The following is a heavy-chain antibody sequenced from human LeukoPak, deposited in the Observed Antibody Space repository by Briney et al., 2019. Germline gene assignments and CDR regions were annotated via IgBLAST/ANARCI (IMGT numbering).Heavy chain of an antibody. D-gene: IGHD3-3*01. V-gene: IGHV1-69*04. Sequence: GSSVKVSCKASGGTFSSYAISWVRQAPGQGLEWMGRIIPILGIANYAQKFQGRVTITADKSTSTAYMELSSLRSEDTAVYYCARDLAGLRPTYYDFWSGQGDVWGKGTTVTVSS. CDR3: ARDLAGLRPTYYDFWSGQGDV. CDR2: IIPILGIA. J-gene: IGHJ6*04. CDR1: GGTFSSYA.